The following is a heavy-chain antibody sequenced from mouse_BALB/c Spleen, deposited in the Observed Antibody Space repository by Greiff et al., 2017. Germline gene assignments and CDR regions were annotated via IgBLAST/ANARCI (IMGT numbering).Heavy chain of an antibody. Sequence: EVKLVESGGGLVKPGGSLKLSCAASGFTFSSYTMSWVRQTPEKRLEWVATISSGGSYTYYPDSVKGRFTISRDNAKNTLYLQMSSLKSEDTAMYYCTIIPLVYFDYWGQGTTLTVSS. V-gene: IGHV5-6-4*01. CDR3: TIIPLVYFDY. J-gene: IGHJ2*01. CDR2: ISSGGSYT. CDR1: GFTFSSYT. D-gene: IGHD5-1-1*01.